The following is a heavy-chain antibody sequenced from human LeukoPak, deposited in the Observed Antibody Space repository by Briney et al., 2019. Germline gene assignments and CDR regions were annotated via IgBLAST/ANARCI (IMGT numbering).Heavy chain of an antibody. D-gene: IGHD6-19*01. Sequence: PSETLSLTCTVSGGSISSYYWSWIRQPPGKGLEWIGYIYYSGSTNYNPSLKSRVTISVDTSKNQFSLKLSSVTAADTAAYYCAREVFRGWEPHASDIWGQGTMVTVSS. J-gene: IGHJ3*02. CDR2: IYYSGST. CDR3: AREVFRGWEPHASDI. CDR1: GGSISSYY. V-gene: IGHV4-59*01.